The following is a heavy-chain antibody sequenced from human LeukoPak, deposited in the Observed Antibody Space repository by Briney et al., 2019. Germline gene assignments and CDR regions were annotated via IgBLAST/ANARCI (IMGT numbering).Heavy chain of an antibody. D-gene: IGHD4-23*01. CDR1: GYTLTELS. CDR2: FDPEDGET. CDR3: ATLRPAGGPLNYYYYYMDV. V-gene: IGHV1-24*01. Sequence: GASVTVSCKVSGYTLTELSMHWVRQAPGKGLEWMGGFDPEDGETIYAQKFQGRVTMTVDTSTETAYMELSSLRSEDTAVYYCATLRPAGGPLNYYYYYMDVWGKGTTVTVSS. J-gene: IGHJ6*03.